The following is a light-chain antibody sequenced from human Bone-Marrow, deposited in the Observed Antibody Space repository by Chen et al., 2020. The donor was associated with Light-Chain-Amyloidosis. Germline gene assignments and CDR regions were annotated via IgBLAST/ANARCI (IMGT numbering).Light chain of an antibody. CDR3: VAWDDSLNGPM. CDR2: NND. Sequence: QSVLTQPPSASGTPGHRVTISCSGGISNIGSNSVNWHQQLLATAPRLLIYNNDRRPSGVPDRLSGSKSGTSASLAISGLQSEDKADYYCVAWDDSLNGPMFGGGTKLTVL. V-gene: IGLV1-44*01. CDR1: ISNIGSNS. J-gene: IGLJ3*02.